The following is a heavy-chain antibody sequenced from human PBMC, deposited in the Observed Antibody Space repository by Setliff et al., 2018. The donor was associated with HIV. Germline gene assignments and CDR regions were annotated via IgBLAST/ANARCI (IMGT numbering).Heavy chain of an antibody. Sequence: TSETLSLTCAVYGGSFSDYNWSWIRQSPGRGLEWIGYVYYDGSTKHNPSLESRVTISVDTSKNYFSLKLSSVTAADTAVYYCARNPHYFDYWGQGTLVTVSS. J-gene: IGHJ4*02. CDR3: ARNPHYFDY. V-gene: IGHV4-34*11. CDR2: VYYDGST. CDR1: GGSFSDYN.